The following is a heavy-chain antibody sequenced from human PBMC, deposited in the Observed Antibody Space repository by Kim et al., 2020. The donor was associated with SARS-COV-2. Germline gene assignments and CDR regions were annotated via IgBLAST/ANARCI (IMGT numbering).Heavy chain of an antibody. J-gene: IGHJ4*02. Sequence: SETLSLTCTVSGGSISSSSYYWGWIRQPPGKGLEWIGSIYYSGSTYYNPSLKSRVTISVDTSKNQFSLKLSSVTAADTAVYYCARHSVVPAAMHFDYWGQGTLVTVSS. CDR2: IYYSGST. V-gene: IGHV4-39*01. D-gene: IGHD2-2*01. CDR3: ARHSVVPAAMHFDY. CDR1: GGSISSSSYY.